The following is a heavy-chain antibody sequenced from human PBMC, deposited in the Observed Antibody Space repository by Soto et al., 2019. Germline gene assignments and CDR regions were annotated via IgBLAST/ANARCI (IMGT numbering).Heavy chain of an antibody. D-gene: IGHD3-22*01. CDR3: AKDLVRITMIVVVIAPKNDAIDI. CDR2: ISGSGGST. CDR1: GFTFSSYA. J-gene: IGHJ3*02. V-gene: IGHV3-23*01. Sequence: PGGSLRLSCAASGFTFSSYAMSWVRQAPGKGLEWVSAISGSGGSTYYADSVKGRFTISRDNSKNTLYLQMNSLRAEDTAVYYCAKDLVRITMIVVVIAPKNDAIDIRGQGTMVTVS.